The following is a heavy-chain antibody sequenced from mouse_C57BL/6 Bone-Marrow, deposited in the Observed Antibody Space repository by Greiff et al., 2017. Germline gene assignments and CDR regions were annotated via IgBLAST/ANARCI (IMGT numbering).Heavy chain of an antibody. Sequence: QVQLQQPGAELVKPGASVKMSCKASGYTFTSYGITWVKQRPGKGLEWIGDIYPGSSSTKYNEKFKSKATLTEDTSSSTAYMQLSSLTSEDSAVYYCARPYYSNYWYFDVWGTGTTVTVSS. D-gene: IGHD2-5*01. CDR2: IYPGSSST. V-gene: IGHV1-55*01. J-gene: IGHJ1*03. CDR3: ARPYYSNYWYFDV. CDR1: GYTFTSYG.